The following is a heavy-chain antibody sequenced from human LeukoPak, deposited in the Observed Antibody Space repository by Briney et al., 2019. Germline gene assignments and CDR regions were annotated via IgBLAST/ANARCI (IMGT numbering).Heavy chain of an antibody. Sequence: GGSLRLSCAASGFTFSIYGMHWVRQAPGKGLEWVAAIIHDGSKKYYADSVKGRFTISRDNSKNTLDLQMSSLRAEDTAVYYCAKDPSYTSAGIDYWGQGTLVTVSS. V-gene: IGHV3-30*18. CDR3: AKDPSYTSAGIDY. D-gene: IGHD3-10*01. CDR2: IIHDGSKK. J-gene: IGHJ4*02. CDR1: GFTFSIYG.